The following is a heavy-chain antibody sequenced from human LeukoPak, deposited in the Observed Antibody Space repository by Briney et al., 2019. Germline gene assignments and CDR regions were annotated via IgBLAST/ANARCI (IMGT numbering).Heavy chain of an antibody. D-gene: IGHD1-26*01. J-gene: IGHJ4*02. CDR2: IKSDGRST. CDR3: GGGGYLLDY. CDR1: KFTFRTDW. V-gene: IGHV3-74*03. Sequence: GGSLRLSCAASKFTFRTDWMNWVRQAPGKGLAWVSRIKSDGRSTMYADSVKGRFTISRDNTKNMVYLQMNSLRAEDTAVYYCGGGGYLLDYWGQGTLVTVSS.